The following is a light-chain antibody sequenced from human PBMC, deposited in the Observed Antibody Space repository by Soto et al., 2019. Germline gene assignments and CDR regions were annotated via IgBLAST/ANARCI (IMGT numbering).Light chain of an antibody. CDR2: GNS. Sequence: QPVLTQPPSVSGAPGQRVTISCTGSSSNIGAGYDVHWYQQLPGTAPKLLIYGNSNRPSGVPDRFSGSKSATSASLAITGLQAEDEADYYCQSYDSSLSGNVVFGGGTKLTVL. V-gene: IGLV1-40*01. CDR1: SSNIGAGYD. CDR3: QSYDSSLSGNVV. J-gene: IGLJ2*01.